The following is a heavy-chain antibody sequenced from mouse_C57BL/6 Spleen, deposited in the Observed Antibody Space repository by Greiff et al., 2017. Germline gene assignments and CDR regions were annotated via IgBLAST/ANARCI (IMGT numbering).Heavy chain of an antibody. CDR2: IDPETGGT. CDR1: GYTFTDYE. Sequence: QVQLQQSGAELVRPGASVTLSCKASGYTFTDYEMHWVKQTPVHGLEWIGAIDPETGGTAYNQKFKGKAILTADKSSSTAYMELRSLTSEDSAVYYCTRWGTTVVPYYLDYWGQGTTLTVSS. V-gene: IGHV1-15*01. D-gene: IGHD1-1*01. J-gene: IGHJ2*01. CDR3: TRWGTTVVPYYLDY.